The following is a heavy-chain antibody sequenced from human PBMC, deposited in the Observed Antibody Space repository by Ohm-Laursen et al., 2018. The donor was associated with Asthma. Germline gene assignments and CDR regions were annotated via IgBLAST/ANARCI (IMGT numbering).Heavy chain of an antibody. CDR2: IYYSGIT. CDR1: GGSISSGGYY. CDR3: ARGVEYDYDSTGYYLDH. V-gene: IGHV4-31*03. Sequence: SQTLSLTCTVSGGSISSGGYYWSWIRQHPGKGLEWIGYIYYSGITYSNPSLRSRVSISVDTSKNQFSLKLSPVTAADTAVYYCARGVEYDYDSTGYYLDHWGQGTLVTVSS. D-gene: IGHD3-22*01. J-gene: IGHJ4*02.